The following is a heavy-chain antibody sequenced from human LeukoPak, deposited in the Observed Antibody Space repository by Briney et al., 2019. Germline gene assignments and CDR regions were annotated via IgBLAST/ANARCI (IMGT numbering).Heavy chain of an antibody. CDR3: ARLFGITMVRGDNFDY. Sequence: GGSLRLSCAASGLTISSYSMNWVRQAPGKGLQWVSYISSSGSTIYYADSVKGRFTISRDNAKNSLYLQMNSLRAEDTAVYYCARLFGITMVRGDNFDYWGQGTLVTVSS. CDR2: ISSSGSTI. J-gene: IGHJ4*02. D-gene: IGHD3-10*01. CDR1: GLTISSYS. V-gene: IGHV3-48*04.